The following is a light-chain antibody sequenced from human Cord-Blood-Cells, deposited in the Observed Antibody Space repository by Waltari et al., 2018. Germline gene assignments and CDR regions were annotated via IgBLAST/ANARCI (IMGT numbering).Light chain of an antibody. J-gene: IGLJ2*01. CDR3: SSYAGSNNLV. Sequence: QSALTQPPSASGSPGQSVTISCTGTSSDVGGYNYVSWYQPHPGKAPKLMIYGVRKRPAGVPERFSGAEAGNTASLTVSGLRADDEADYYCSSYAGSNNLVFGGGTKLTVL. CDR2: GVR. V-gene: IGLV2-8*01. CDR1: SSDVGGYNY.